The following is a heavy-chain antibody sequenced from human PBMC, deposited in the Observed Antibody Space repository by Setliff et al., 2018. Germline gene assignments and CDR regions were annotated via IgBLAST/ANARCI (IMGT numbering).Heavy chain of an antibody. J-gene: IGHJ3*01. CDR3: ARFGGSCSSSSCYASDL. CDR2: ISPYNGYI. Sequence: ASVKVSCKASGYTFSTYGIAWVRQAPGQGLEWMGWISPYNGYIIYAHKFQGRVTMTTDTSTGTGYMELRSLRSDDTAVYFCARFGGSCSSSSCYASDLWGQGTMVTV. CDR1: GYTFSTYG. D-gene: IGHD2-2*01. V-gene: IGHV1-18*04.